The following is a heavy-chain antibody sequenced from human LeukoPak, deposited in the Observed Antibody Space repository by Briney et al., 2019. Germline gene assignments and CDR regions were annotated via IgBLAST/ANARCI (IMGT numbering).Heavy chain of an antibody. CDR1: GFTFSTYW. Sequence: GGSLRLSCAASGFTFSTYWMHWVHQAPGKGLVWVSLTSSDGSNTIYADSVKGRFTISRDNAKNTLYLQMNSLRADDTAVYYCARDRRVRGFDPWGQGTLVTVSS. CDR3: ARDRRVRGFDP. CDR2: TSSDGSNT. J-gene: IGHJ5*02. V-gene: IGHV3-74*01.